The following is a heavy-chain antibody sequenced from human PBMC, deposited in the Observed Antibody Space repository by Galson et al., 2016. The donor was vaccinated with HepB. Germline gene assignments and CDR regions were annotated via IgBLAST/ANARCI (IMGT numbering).Heavy chain of an antibody. Sequence: SLRLSCAASGYSFSRYWMTWVRQAPGKGLEWVALIWYDGSNKYYADSVQGRFTISRDNSKNTVYLQMNSLRAEDTAVYYCARDRGDDAFDIWGQGTMVTVSS. D-gene: IGHD3-10*01. CDR2: IWYDGSNK. CDR3: ARDRGDDAFDI. J-gene: IGHJ3*02. CDR1: GYSFSRYW. V-gene: IGHV3-33*07.